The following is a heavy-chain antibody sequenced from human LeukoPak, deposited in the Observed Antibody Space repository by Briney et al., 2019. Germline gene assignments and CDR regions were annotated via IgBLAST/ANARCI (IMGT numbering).Heavy chain of an antibody. Sequence: PSEALSLTCTVSGGSISSGSYYWSWIRQPAGKGLEWIRRIYTSGSTNYNPSLKSRVTISVDTSKNQFSLKLSSVTAADTAVYYCAGYDFWSGYFNYWGQGTLVTVSS. J-gene: IGHJ4*02. D-gene: IGHD3-3*01. CDR1: GGSISSGSYY. V-gene: IGHV4-61*02. CDR2: IYTSGST. CDR3: AGYDFWSGYFNY.